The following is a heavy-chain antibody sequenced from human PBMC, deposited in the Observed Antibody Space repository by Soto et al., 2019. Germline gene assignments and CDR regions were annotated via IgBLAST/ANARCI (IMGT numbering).Heavy chain of an antibody. Sequence: LSLTCAVYGGSFSGYYWSLIRQPPGKGLEWIGEINHSGSTNYNPSLKSRVTISVDTSKNQFSLKLSSVTAADTAVYYCARREGYSWFDPWGQGTLVTVSS. CDR2: INHSGST. CDR3: ARREGYSWFDP. V-gene: IGHV4-34*01. CDR1: GGSFSGYY. J-gene: IGHJ5*02.